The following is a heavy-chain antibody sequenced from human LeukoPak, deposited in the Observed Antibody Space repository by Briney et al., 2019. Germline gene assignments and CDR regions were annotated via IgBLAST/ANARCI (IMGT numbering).Heavy chain of an antibody. Sequence: GGSLRLSCAASGFTFSSYSMNWVRQAPGKGLEWVSYISSSGSTIYYADSVKGRFTISRDNAKNSLYLQMNSLRAEDTAVYYCTVTTSYFDYWGQGTLVTVSS. CDR3: TVTTSYFDY. CDR2: ISSSGSTI. D-gene: IGHD4-11*01. CDR1: GFTFSSYS. V-gene: IGHV3-48*04. J-gene: IGHJ4*02.